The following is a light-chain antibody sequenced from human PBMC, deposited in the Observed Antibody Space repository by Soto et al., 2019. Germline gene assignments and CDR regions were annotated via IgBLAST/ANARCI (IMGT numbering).Light chain of an antibody. J-gene: IGKJ1*01. Sequence: EIVLTQSPGTLSLSPGERATLSCRASQSVSSSSLAWYQQRPGQAPRLLIYGASSRATGIPVRFSGSGSGTDFALTISRLEPEDFAVYYCQQYCTSSRTFGQGTKVEIK. CDR1: QSVSSSS. V-gene: IGKV3-20*01. CDR2: GAS. CDR3: QQYCTSSRT.